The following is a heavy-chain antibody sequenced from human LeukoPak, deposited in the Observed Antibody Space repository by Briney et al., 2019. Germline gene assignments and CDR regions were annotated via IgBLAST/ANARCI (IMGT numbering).Heavy chain of an antibody. J-gene: IGHJ4*02. CDR2: INSDGSST. CDR3: ARTLAYYYDSGGYDY. Sequence: GGSLRLSCAASGFTFSSYWMHWVRQAPGKGLVRVSRINSDGSSTNYADSVKGRFTISRDNAKNTLYLQMNSLRAEDTAVYYCARTLAYYYDSGGYDYWGQGTLVTVSS. CDR1: GFTFSSYW. V-gene: IGHV3-74*01. D-gene: IGHD3-22*01.